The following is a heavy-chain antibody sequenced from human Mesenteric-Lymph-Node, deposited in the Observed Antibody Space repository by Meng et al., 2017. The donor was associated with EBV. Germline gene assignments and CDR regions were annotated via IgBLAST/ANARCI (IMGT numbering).Heavy chain of an antibody. D-gene: IGHD3-10*01. J-gene: IGHJ4*02. CDR1: GGSFGGYV. CDR3: VRCGAVTLVQGGPDH. CDR2: INRVGST. Sequence: LQPPRPPGSTGGVSGGSFGGYVGGSVRQPPGEGVEWIGEINRVGSTNYNPSLKSRLTMSVDTSKNHFSLKLTSVTAADTAVYYCVRCGAVTLVQGGPDHWGQGTLVTVSS. V-gene: IGHV4-34*01.